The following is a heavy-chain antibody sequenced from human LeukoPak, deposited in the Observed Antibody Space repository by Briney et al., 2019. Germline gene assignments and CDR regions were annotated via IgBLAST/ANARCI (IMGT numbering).Heavy chain of an antibody. CDR2: IYSGGST. Sequence: GGSLRLSCAASGFTVSSNYMSWVRQAPGKGLEWVSVIYSGGSTYYADSVKGRFTTSRDNSKNTLFLQMNSLRAEDTAIYYCAKYGPQDSGSSHFDYWGQGALVTVSS. CDR1: GFTVSSNY. D-gene: IGHD1-26*01. V-gene: IGHV3-53*01. J-gene: IGHJ4*02. CDR3: AKYGPQDSGSSHFDY.